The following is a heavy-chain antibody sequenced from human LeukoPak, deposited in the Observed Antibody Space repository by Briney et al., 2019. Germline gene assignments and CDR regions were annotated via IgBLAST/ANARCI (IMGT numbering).Heavy chain of an antibody. J-gene: IGHJ4*02. V-gene: IGHV4-39*01. Sequence: PSETLSLTCTVSGASISSTSYYWGWIRQPPGKGLGWIGCIYYSGNTYYNSSLESRVTISVDTSKNKVSLKLTSVTAADTAIYYGTRQTSGFGVVVDWGQGSLVTVSS. CDR1: GASISSTSYY. CDR3: TRQTSGFGVVVD. CDR2: IYYSGNT. D-gene: IGHD3-3*01.